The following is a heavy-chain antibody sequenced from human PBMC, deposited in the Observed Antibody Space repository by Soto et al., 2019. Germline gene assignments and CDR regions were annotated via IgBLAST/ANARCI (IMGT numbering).Heavy chain of an antibody. V-gene: IGHV3-7*02. CDR3: ATSMGRGGNDY. J-gene: IGHJ4*02. CDR1: GFTFSDNW. CDR2: IKTDGSEK. D-gene: IGHD3-10*01. Sequence: EVQLVESGGGLVQPGGSLRLSCAASGFTFSDNWMSWVRQAPGKGLECVANIKTDGSEKYYVDPVKGRFTISRDNAKXXXXXXXXXXXXXXXXXXYCATSMGRGGNDYWGQGTLVAVSS.